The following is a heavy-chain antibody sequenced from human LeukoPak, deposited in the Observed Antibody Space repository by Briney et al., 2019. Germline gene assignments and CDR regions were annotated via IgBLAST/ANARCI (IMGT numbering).Heavy chain of an antibody. Sequence: GESLKISCKGSGYRFNAYWIAWVRQLPGKGLEWMGIIYPGDSDGRYSPSFQGRVTISADKSISTAYLQWSSLKASDTAMYYCATPTLGTIGEYLFDYWGQGTLVIVSS. CDR1: GYRFNAYW. V-gene: IGHV5-51*01. CDR3: ATPTLGTIGEYLFDY. J-gene: IGHJ4*02. CDR2: IYPGDSDG. D-gene: IGHD1-7*01.